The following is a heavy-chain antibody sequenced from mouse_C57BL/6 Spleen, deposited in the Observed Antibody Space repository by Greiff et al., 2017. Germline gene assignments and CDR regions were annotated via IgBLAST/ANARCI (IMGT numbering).Heavy chain of an antibody. CDR2: IDPETGGT. J-gene: IGHJ4*01. D-gene: IGHD1-1*01. V-gene: IGHV1-15*01. Sequence: VQLQQSGAELVRPGASVTLSCKASGYTFTDYEMHWLKQTPVHGLEWIGAIDPETGGTAYNQKFKGKAILTADKSSSTAYMELRSLTSADSAVYYCTSYYGSSLGAMDYWGQGTSVTVSS. CDR3: TSYYGSSLGAMDY. CDR1: GYTFTDYE.